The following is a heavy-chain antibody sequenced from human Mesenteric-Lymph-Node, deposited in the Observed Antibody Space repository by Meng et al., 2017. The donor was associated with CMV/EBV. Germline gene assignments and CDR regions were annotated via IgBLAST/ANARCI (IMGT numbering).Heavy chain of an antibody. Sequence: SFSGYYWSWNRQPPGEGMEWIGEVNHSGSTNYNPSLKRRVTISVDTSKNQFSLRLSSVTAADTAVYYCARSSYYYGSGSYFYWYFDLWGRGTLVTVSS. V-gene: IGHV4-34*01. CDR3: ARSSYYYGSGSYFYWYFDL. CDR1: SFSGYY. J-gene: IGHJ2*01. D-gene: IGHD3-10*01. CDR2: VNHSGST.